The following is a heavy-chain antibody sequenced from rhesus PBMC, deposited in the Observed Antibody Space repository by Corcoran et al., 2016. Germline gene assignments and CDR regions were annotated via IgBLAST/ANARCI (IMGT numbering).Heavy chain of an antibody. V-gene: IGHV4S14*01. CDR3: ASAEYCSGIYCYELDY. CDR2: IYGSGGGN. D-gene: IGHD2-27*01. J-gene: IGHJ4*01. CDR1: GGSISGYYY. Sequence: QVQLQESGPGLVKPSETLSLTCAVSGGSISGYYYWSWIRQPPGKGLEWFGSIYGSGGGNYLNPSLKSRVTLSVDTSKNQFSLKLSSVTSADTAVYYCASAEYCSGIYCYELDYWGQGVLVTVSS.